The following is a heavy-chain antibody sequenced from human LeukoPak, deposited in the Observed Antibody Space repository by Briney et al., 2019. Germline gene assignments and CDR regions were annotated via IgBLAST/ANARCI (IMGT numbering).Heavy chain of an antibody. CDR1: GGSISSSSYY. CDR3: ARSRRPPYLVVITQYPPYCFDY. J-gene: IGHJ4*02. Sequence: KPSETLSLTCTASGGSISSSSYYGGWIRQPPGKGLEWIGSIYYSARTYYNPSLKSRVTISVDTSKNPCSLMLSSVTAADTAVYYCARSRRPPYLVVITQYPPYCFDYWGQGSLVTVSS. D-gene: IGHD3-22*01. V-gene: IGHV4-39*01. CDR2: IYYSART.